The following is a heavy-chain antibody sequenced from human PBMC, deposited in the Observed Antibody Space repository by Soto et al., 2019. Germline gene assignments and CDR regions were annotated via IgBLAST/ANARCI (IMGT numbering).Heavy chain of an antibody. D-gene: IGHD1-26*01. J-gene: IGHJ6*01. CDR1: GFSFRDYA. CDR2: VSGTGGTT. CDR3: AKGGDSGGVPDYFGMDV. V-gene: IGHV3-23*01. Sequence: GGSLRLSCAASGFSFRDYAMTWVRQVPGMGLEWVSGVSGTGGTTYYSESVTGRFTISRDNSRNTLYLQMNSLRGEDSALYFWAKGGDSGGVPDYFGMDVWGQGSTVIVSS.